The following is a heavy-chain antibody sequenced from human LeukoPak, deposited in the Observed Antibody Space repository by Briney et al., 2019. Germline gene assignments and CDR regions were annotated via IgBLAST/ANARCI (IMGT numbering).Heavy chain of an antibody. J-gene: IGHJ4*02. Sequence: SETLSLTCAVYGGSFSGYYWSWIRQPPGKGLEWIGEINHSGSTNYNPSLKSRVTISVDTSKNQFSLKLSSVTAADTAVYYCARHRPYSGSFDYWGQGTLVTVSS. V-gene: IGHV4-34*01. CDR2: INHSGST. CDR3: ARHRPYSGSFDY. D-gene: IGHD1-26*01. CDR1: GGSFSGYY.